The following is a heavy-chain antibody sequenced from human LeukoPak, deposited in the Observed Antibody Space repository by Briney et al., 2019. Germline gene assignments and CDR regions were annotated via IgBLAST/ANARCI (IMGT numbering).Heavy chain of an antibody. CDR2: ISSSSSYI. CDR3: ARDLGYGGNGGRFDY. Sequence: GGSLRLSCAASGFTFSSYSMNRVRQAPGKGLEWVSSISSSSSYIYYADSVKGRFTISRDNAKNSLYLQMNSLRAEDTAVYYCARDLGYGGNGGRFDYWGQGTLVTVSS. D-gene: IGHD2-15*01. V-gene: IGHV3-21*01. J-gene: IGHJ4*02. CDR1: GFTFSSYS.